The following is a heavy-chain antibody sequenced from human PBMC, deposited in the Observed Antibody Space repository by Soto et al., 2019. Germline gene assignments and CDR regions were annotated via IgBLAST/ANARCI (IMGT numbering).Heavy chain of an antibody. J-gene: IGHJ4*02. CDR1: GGTFSSYA. D-gene: IGHD3-3*01. CDR2: IIPIFGTA. V-gene: IGHV1-69*06. CDR3: ARGSITIFGVVPPDDY. Sequence: ASVKVSCKASGGTFSSYAISWVRQAPGQGLEWMGGIIPIFGTANYAQKFQGRVTITADKSTSTAYMELSSLRSEDTAVYYCARGSITIFGVVPPDDYWGQGTLVTVSS.